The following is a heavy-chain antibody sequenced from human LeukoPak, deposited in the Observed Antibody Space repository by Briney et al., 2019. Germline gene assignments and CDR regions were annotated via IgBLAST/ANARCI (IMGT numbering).Heavy chain of an antibody. V-gene: IGHV1-69*05. J-gene: IGHJ4*02. D-gene: IGHD3-22*01. CDR3: ARAPRYYDSSGYTPTFDY. Sequence: GSSVKVSCKASGGTFSSYAISWVRQAPGQGLEWMGGIIPIFGTANYAQKFQGRVTITTDESTSTAYMELSSLRSEDTAVYYCARAPRYYDSSGYTPTFDYWGQGTLVTVSS. CDR2: IIPIFGTA. CDR1: GGTFSSYA.